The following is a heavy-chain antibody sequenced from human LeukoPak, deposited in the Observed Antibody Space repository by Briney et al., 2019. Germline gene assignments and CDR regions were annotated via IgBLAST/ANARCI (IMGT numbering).Heavy chain of an antibody. J-gene: IGHJ6*03. CDR1: GYTFTSYD. Sequence: ASVKVSCKASGYTFTSYDINWVRQATGQGLEWMGWMNPNSGNTGYAQKFQGRVTITRNTSISTAYMELSSLRSEDTAVYYCATATTPPSGGYYYYMDVWGKGTTVTVSS. CDR3: ATATTPPSGGYYYYMDV. V-gene: IGHV1-8*03. D-gene: IGHD6-25*01. CDR2: MNPNSGNT.